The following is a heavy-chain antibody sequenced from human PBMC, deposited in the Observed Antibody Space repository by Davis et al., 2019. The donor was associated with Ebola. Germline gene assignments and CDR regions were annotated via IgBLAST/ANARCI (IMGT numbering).Heavy chain of an antibody. CDR3: ARETGRYSSSSVWFDP. CDR1: GYIFTSYA. Sequence: ASVKVSCKASGYIFTSYAMHWVRQAPGQRLEWMGWINGGNGDTKYSQKFRDRVTITRDTSASTSYMELSSLRSEDTAVYYCARETGRYSSSSVWFDPWGQGTLVTVSS. CDR2: INGGNGDT. J-gene: IGHJ5*02. V-gene: IGHV1-3*01. D-gene: IGHD6-6*01.